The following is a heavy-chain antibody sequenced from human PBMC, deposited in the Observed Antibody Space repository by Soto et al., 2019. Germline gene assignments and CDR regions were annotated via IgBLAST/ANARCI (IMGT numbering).Heavy chain of an antibody. Sequence: QVQLQESGPGLVKPSETLSLTCTVSGGSISSYYWSWIRQPPGKGLEWIGYIYYSGSTNYNPSLKSRVTISVDTSKNQFSLKLSSVTAADTAVYYCARRWGRTFDDWGQGTLVTVSS. CDR3: ARRWGRTFDD. J-gene: IGHJ4*02. CDR2: IYYSGST. D-gene: IGHD7-27*01. CDR1: GGSISSYY. V-gene: IGHV4-59*08.